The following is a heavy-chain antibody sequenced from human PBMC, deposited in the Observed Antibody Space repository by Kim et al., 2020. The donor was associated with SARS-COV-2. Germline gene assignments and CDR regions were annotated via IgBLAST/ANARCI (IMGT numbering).Heavy chain of an antibody. J-gene: IGHJ4*02. D-gene: IGHD4-17*01. CDR1: GFTFSSYW. Sequence: GGSLRLSCAASGFTFSSYWMSWVRQAPGKGLEWVANIKQDGSEKYYVDSVKGRFTISRDNAKNSLYLQMNSLRAEDTAVYYCAKHDYGVIPDPHSDYWSQGTLVTVSS. CDR2: IKQDGSEK. CDR3: AKHDYGVIPDPHSDY. V-gene: IGHV3-7*01.